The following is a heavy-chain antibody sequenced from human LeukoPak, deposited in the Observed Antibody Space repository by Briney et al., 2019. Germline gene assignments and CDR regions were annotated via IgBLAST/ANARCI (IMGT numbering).Heavy chain of an antibody. CDR3: ARGEGYSSSWYKEYYFDY. D-gene: IGHD6-13*01. J-gene: IGHJ4*02. V-gene: IGHV1-69*05. CDR1: GGTFSSYA. CDR2: IIPIFGTA. Sequence: GASVKVSCKASGGTFSSYAISWVRQAPGQGLEWMGGIIPIFGTANYAQKFQGRVTITTDESTSTAYMELSSPRSEDTAVYYCARGEGYSSSWYKEYYFDYWGQGTLVTVSS.